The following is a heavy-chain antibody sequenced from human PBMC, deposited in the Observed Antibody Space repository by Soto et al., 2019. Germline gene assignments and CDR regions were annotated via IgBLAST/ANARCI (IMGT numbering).Heavy chain of an antibody. D-gene: IGHD3-10*01. CDR3: ARPYGSGSYPEYYYYYYGMDV. V-gene: IGHV1-18*01. Sequence: ASVKVSCKASGYTFTSYGISWVRQAPGQGLEWMGWISAYNGNTNYAQKLQGRVTMTTDTSTSTAYMELRSLGSDDTAVYYCARPYGSGSYPEYYYYYYGMDVWGQGTTVTVSS. CDR2: ISAYNGNT. CDR1: GYTFTSYG. J-gene: IGHJ6*02.